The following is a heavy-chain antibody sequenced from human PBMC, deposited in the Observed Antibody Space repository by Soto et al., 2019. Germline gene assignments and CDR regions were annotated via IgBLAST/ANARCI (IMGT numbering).Heavy chain of an antibody. D-gene: IGHD2-2*02. CDR1: GYTFTGYH. CDR2: INPNSGGT. J-gene: IGHJ4*02. V-gene: IGHV1-2*04. CDR3: AREVDCSSTSCYSFDY. Sequence: ASVKVSCKASGYTFTGYHMHWVRQAPGQGLEWMGWINPNSGGTNYAQKFQGWVTMTRDTSISTAYMELSRLRSDDTAVYYCAREVDCSSTSCYSFDYWGQRTLVTVSS.